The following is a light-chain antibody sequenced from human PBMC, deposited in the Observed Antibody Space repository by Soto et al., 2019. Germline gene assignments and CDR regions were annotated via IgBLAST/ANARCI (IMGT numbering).Light chain of an antibody. J-gene: IGKJ1*01. CDR1: QSVSSN. V-gene: IGKV3-15*01. CDR3: QQYNKGPVT. Sequence: EIVMTQSPATLSMSPVERATLSCRASQSVSSNLAWYQQKPGQAPRLLIYGASTRATGIPARFSGSGSGTEFTLTISSLQSEDFAVYYCQQYNKGPVTFGQGTKVDIK. CDR2: GAS.